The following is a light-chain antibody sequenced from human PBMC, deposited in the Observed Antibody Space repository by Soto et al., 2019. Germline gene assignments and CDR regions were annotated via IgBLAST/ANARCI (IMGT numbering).Light chain of an antibody. CDR1: QSINSW. CDR3: QQYSLYSS. V-gene: IGKV1-5*03. Sequence: DIQMTQSPSTLSASVGDRVTLTCRASQSINSWLAWYQQKPGKAPKLLIYKASSLQSGVPSRFSGSGSGTEFTLTISSLQPDDFATYYCQQYSLYSSFGGGTKVEIK. J-gene: IGKJ4*01. CDR2: KAS.